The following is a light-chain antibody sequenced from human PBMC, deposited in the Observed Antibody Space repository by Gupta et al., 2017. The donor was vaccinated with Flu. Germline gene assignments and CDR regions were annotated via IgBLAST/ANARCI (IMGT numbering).Light chain of an antibody. Sequence: DTQMTQSPSTLSASVGDRVTITCRASQSISSWLAWYQQKPGKAPKLLIYKASSVESGVPSRFSGSGSGTEFTLTISSRQPDDFATYYCQQDNSYSWTFGQGTKVEIK. J-gene: IGKJ1*01. V-gene: IGKV1-5*03. CDR3: QQDNSYSWT. CDR1: QSISSW. CDR2: KAS.